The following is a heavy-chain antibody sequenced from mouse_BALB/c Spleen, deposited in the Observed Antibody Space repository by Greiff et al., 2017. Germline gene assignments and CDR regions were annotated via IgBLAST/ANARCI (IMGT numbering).Heavy chain of an antibody. CDR1: GYSFTSYW. CDR2: IYPGNSDT. CDR3: TQSTVTSAMDY. D-gene: IGHD4-1*02. Sequence: EVQLQQSGTVLARPGASVKMSCKASGYSFTSYWMHWVKQRPGQGLEWIGAIYPGNSDTSYNQKFKGKAKLTAVTSASTAYMELSSLTNEDSAVYYCTQSTVTSAMDYWGQGTSVTVSS. V-gene: IGHV1-5*01. J-gene: IGHJ4*01.